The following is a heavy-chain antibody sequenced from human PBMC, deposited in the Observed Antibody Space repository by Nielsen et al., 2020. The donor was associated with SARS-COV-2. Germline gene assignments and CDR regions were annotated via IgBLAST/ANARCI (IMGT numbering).Heavy chain of an antibody. D-gene: IGHD1-26*01. CDR2: IYHSGST. J-gene: IGHJ3*02. CDR3: ARVGTSGSYEQIGDAFDI. V-gene: IGHV4-38-2*01. Sequence: GSLRLSCAVYGGSILGYYCSWVRLPPREGVGWIGSIYHSGSTYYNPSLKSRVTISVYTSKNQFSLKLSTVSAADTAVYYCARVGTSGSYEQIGDAFDIWGQGTMVTVSS. CDR1: GGSILGYY.